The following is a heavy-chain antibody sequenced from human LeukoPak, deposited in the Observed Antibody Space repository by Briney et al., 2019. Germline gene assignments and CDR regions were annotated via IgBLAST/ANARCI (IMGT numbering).Heavy chain of an antibody. D-gene: IGHD7-27*01. V-gene: IGHV3-11*04. Sequence: GGSLRLSCEASGFTFHDSYMTWIRQAPGKGLEWVSFISNSGDSIYYADSVKGRFITSRDNAKSSLYLQMKSLRAEDTALYYCGRGHWGLDYWGQGALVTVSS. J-gene: IGHJ4*02. CDR2: ISNSGDSI. CDR3: GRGHWGLDY. CDR1: GFTFHDSY.